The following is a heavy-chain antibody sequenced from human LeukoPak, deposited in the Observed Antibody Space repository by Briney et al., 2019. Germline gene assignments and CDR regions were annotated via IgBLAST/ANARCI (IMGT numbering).Heavy chain of an antibody. CDR1: GGSINRYY. V-gene: IGHV4-4*07. CDR3: ARDSGTSGEVKFDP. Sequence: PSETLSLTCTVSGGSINRYYLSWIRQPAGKGLEWIGRHYSSGRTTYNPSLKSRVTMSAGTSTNQLSLNLTSVTAADTAVYYCARDSGTSGEVKFDPWGQGTLVTVSS. CDR2: HYSSGRT. J-gene: IGHJ5*02. D-gene: IGHD3-10*01.